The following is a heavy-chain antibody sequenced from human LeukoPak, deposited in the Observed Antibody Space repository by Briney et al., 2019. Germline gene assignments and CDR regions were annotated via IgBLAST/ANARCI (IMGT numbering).Heavy chain of an antibody. Sequence: GGSLRLSCAASGFTFSIYGMSWVRQAPGKGLEWVSAISWNSGSINYADSVKGRFTISRDNAKNSLYLQMNSLRPEDTALYYCLKVGAVLPDAFDIWGQGTMVTVSS. D-gene: IGHD3-16*01. CDR3: LKVGAVLPDAFDI. CDR2: ISWNSGSI. CDR1: GFTFSIYG. J-gene: IGHJ3*02. V-gene: IGHV3-9*01.